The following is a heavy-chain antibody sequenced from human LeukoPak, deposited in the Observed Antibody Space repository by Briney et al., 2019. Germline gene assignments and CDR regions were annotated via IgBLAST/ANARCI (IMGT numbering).Heavy chain of an antibody. CDR1: GGSISSSSYY. J-gene: IGHJ4*02. Sequence: SETLSLTCTVSGGSISSSSYYWGWIRQSPGKGLEWIGSIYYSGSTYYNPSLKSRVTISVDTSKNQFSLKLSSVTAADTAVYYCAREGRGSGTNCWFDYWGQGTVVTVSS. CDR2: IYYSGST. V-gene: IGHV4-39*02. D-gene: IGHD2-2*01. CDR3: AREGRGSGTNCWFDY.